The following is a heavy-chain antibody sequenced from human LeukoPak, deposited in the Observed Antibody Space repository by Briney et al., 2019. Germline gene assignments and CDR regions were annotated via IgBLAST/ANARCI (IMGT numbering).Heavy chain of an antibody. J-gene: IGHJ4*02. CDR1: GFTFSSYG. D-gene: IGHD3-10*01. Sequence: PGGSLRLSCAASGFTFSSYGMHWVRQAPGKGLEWVAFIRYDGSNKYYADSVKGRFTISRDNSKNTLYLQMNSLRAEDTAVYYCARGPTEGFEELLSPPDYWGQGTLVTVSS. CDR2: IRYDGSNK. V-gene: IGHV3-30*02. CDR3: ARGPTEGFEELLSPPDY.